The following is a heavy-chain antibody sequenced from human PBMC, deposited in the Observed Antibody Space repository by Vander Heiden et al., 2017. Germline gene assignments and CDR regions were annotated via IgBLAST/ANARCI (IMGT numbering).Heavy chain of an antibody. D-gene: IGHD6-13*01. J-gene: IGHJ4*02. CDR1: GFTFSSYE. Sequence: EVQLVESGGGLVQPGGSLSLSCAASGFTFSSYEMTWVRQAPGKGLEWVAYVNNGANDIYYADSVKGRFIISRDNARNSLHLEMNRLRAEDTALYYCVRAVAAGGLDFWGQGTLVTVSS. CDR2: VNNGANDI. CDR3: VRAVAAGGLDF. V-gene: IGHV3-48*03.